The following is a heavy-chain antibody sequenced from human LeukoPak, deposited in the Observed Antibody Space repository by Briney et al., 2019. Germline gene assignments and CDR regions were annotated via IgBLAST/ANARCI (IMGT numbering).Heavy chain of an antibody. J-gene: IGHJ6*02. D-gene: IGHD6-13*01. CDR2: INSDGSST. Sequence: GGSLRLSCAASGFTFSSYWMHWVRQAPGKGLVWVSRINSDGSSTSYADSVKGRFTISRDNSKNTLYLQMNSLRAEDTAVYYCAKCGIAAAGAKVMDVWGQGTTVTVSS. CDR1: GFTFSSYW. CDR3: AKCGIAAAGAKVMDV. V-gene: IGHV3-74*01.